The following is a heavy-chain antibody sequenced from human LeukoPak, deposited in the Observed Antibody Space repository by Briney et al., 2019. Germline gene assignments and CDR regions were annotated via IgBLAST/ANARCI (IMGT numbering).Heavy chain of an antibody. Sequence: ASVKVSCKASGGTFSSYAISWVRQAPGQGLEWMGGIIPIFGTANYAQKFQGRVTITADESTSTAYMELSSLRSEDTAVYYCAATITYYYGSAGVNWFDPWGQGTLVTVSS. J-gene: IGHJ5*02. V-gene: IGHV1-69*13. CDR1: GGTFSSYA. CDR2: IIPIFGTA. D-gene: IGHD3-10*01. CDR3: AATITYYYGSAGVNWFDP.